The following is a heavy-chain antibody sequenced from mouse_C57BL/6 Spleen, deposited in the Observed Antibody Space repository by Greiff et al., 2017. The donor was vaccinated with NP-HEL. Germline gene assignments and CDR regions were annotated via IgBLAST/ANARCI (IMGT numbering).Heavy chain of an antibody. V-gene: IGHV3-6*01. Sequence: EVKLQESGPGLVKPSQSLSLTCSVTGYSITSGYYWNWIRQFPGNKLEWMGYISYDGSNNYNPSLKNRISITRDTSKNQFFLKLNSVTTEDTATYYCARGATMAPFDYWGQGTTLTVSS. D-gene: IGHD2-1*01. CDR1: GYSITSGYY. CDR3: ARGATMAPFDY. J-gene: IGHJ2*01. CDR2: ISYDGSN.